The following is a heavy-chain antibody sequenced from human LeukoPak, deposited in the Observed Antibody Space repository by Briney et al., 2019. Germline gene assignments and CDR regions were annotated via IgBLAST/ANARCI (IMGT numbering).Heavy chain of an antibody. CDR1: GGSISSHY. V-gene: IGHV4-59*11. CDR3: ARVGISPNWFDP. Sequence: SETLSLTCTVSGGSISSHYWSWIRQPPGKGLEWIGYIYYSGSTNYNPSLKSRVTISVDTSKNQLSLKLSSVTAADTAVYYCARVGISPNWFDPWGQGTLVTVSS. CDR2: IYYSGST. D-gene: IGHD6-13*01. J-gene: IGHJ5*02.